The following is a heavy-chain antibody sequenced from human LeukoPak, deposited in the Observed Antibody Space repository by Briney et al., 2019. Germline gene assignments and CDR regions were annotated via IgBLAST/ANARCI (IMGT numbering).Heavy chain of an antibody. CDR2: IIPIFGTA. Sequence: SVKVSCKASGGTFSSYAISWVRQAPGQGLEWMGGIIPIFGTANYAQKLQGRVTMTTDTSTSTAYMELRSLRSDDTAVYYCASVARGYDSSGHLNNWGQGTLVTVSS. D-gene: IGHD3-22*01. V-gene: IGHV1-69*05. J-gene: IGHJ4*02. CDR1: GGTFSSYA. CDR3: ASVARGYDSSGHLNN.